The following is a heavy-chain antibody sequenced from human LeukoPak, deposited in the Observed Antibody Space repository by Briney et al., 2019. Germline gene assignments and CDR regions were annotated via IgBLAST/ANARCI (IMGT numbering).Heavy chain of an antibody. CDR2: ISSSSSYI. CDR3: ARDPLELRLTPFDY. CDR1: GFTFNSYS. V-gene: IGHV3-21*01. Sequence: SGGSLRLSCAASGFTFNSYSMNWVRQAPGKGLEWVSSISSSSSYIHYVDSVKGRFTISRDNANNSLYLQMNSLRAEDTAVYYCARDPLELRLTPFDYWGQGTLVTVSS. D-gene: IGHD5-24*01. J-gene: IGHJ4*02.